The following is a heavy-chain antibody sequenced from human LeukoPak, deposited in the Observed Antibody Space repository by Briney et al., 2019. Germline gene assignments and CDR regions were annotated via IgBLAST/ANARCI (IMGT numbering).Heavy chain of an antibody. V-gene: IGHV3-21*01. J-gene: IGHJ4*02. CDR2: ISSGNDYI. CDR1: GFTFSSYT. Sequence: GGSLRLSCAASGFTFSSYTMIWVRQAPGKGLEWVSSISSGNDYIYYADSLKGRFTISRDNPTNSLYLQMNSLTVEDTALYFCARMPAAIDYWGQRTLVTVSS. CDR3: ARMPAAIDY. D-gene: IGHD2-2*01.